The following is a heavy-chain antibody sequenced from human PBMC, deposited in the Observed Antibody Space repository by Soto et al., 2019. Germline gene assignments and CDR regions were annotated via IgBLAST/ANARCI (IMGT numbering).Heavy chain of an antibody. CDR3: ARDLGASIAGAGRSGCYYGMDV. J-gene: IGHJ6*02. CDR1: GGSISSGGYY. Sequence: QVQLQESGPGLVKPSQTLSLTCTVSGGSISSGGYYWSWIRQHPGKGLEWIGYIYYSGSTYYNPSLKSRVTISVDTSKNQFSLKLSSVTAADTAVYYCARDLGASIAGAGRSGCYYGMDVGGQGTTVTVTS. D-gene: IGHD6-13*01. V-gene: IGHV4-31*03. CDR2: IYYSGST.